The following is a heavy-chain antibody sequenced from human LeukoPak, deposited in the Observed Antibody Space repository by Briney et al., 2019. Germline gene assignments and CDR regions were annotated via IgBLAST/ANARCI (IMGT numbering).Heavy chain of an antibody. V-gene: IGHV3-53*05. CDR3: AKDTYRYSSSWYYFDY. CDR2: IYSGGST. J-gene: IGHJ4*02. D-gene: IGHD6-13*01. Sequence: PGGSLRLSCAASGFTFSDYYMSWIRQAPGKGLEWVSVIYSGGSTYYADSVKGRFTISRDNSKNSLYLQMNSLRAEDTALYYCAKDTYRYSSSWYYFDYWGQGTLVTVSS. CDR1: GFTFSDYY.